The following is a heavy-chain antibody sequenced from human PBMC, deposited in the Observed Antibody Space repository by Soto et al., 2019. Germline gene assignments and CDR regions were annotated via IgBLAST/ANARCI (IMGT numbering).Heavy chain of an antibody. CDR1: GFTFSPYT. Sequence: GGSLRLSCAASGFTFSPYTMHWVRQTPGKGLEWVAVISYDGSDKNYADSVRGRLTISRDNSKNTLFLQMNSLRAEDTALYYCARGGGFCGADCYKGGIDYWGQGALVTVSA. CDR3: ARGGGFCGADCYKGGIDY. D-gene: IGHD2-21*02. V-gene: IGHV3-30-3*01. CDR2: ISYDGSDK. J-gene: IGHJ4*02.